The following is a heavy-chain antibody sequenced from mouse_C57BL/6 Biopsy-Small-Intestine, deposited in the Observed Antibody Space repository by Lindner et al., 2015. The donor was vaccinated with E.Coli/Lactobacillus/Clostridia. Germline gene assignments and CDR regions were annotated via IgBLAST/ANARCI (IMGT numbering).Heavy chain of an antibody. V-gene: IGHV1-19*01. CDR3: AREYYGSSPMDY. J-gene: IGHJ4*01. D-gene: IGHD1-1*01. Sequence: VQLQESGPVLVKPGASVKMSCKASGYTFTDYYMNWVKQSHGKSLEWIGVINPYNGGTSYNQKFKGKATLTVDKSSSTAYMELNSLTSEDSAVYYCAREYYGSSPMDYWGQGTSVTVSS. CDR1: GYTFTDYY. CDR2: INPYNGGT.